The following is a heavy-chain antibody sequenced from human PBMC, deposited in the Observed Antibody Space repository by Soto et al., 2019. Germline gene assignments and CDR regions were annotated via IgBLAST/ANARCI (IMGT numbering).Heavy chain of an antibody. D-gene: IGHD6-19*01. CDR3: AKDGRSGWYYFDY. CDR1: GFTFSSYG. J-gene: IGHJ4*02. V-gene: IGHV3-30*18. Sequence: QVQLVESGGGVVQPGRSLRLSCAASGFTFSSYGMHWVRQAPGKGLEWVAVISYDGSNKYYADSVKGRFTISRDNSKNTLYLQMNSLRAEDTAVYYCAKDGRSGWYYFDYWGQGTLVTVSS. CDR2: ISYDGSNK.